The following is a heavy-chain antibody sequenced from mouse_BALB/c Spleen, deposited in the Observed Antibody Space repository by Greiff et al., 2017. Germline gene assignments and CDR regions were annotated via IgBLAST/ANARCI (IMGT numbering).Heavy chain of an antibody. V-gene: IGHV10-1*02. CDR3: VRHGTGTDY. CDR1: GFTFNTYA. CDR2: IRSKSNNYAT. D-gene: IGHD4-1*01. J-gene: IGHJ2*01. Sequence: VQLKESGGGLVQPKGSLKLSCAASGFTFNTYAMNWVRQAPGKGLEWVARIRSKSNNYATYYADSVKDRFTISRDDSQSMLYLQMNNLKTEDTAMYYCVRHGTGTDYWGQGTTLTVSS.